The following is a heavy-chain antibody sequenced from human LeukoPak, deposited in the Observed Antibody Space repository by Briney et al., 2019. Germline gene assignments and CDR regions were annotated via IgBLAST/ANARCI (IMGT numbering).Heavy chain of an antibody. CDR3: ARGLSGSYYFDY. CDR1: GGSFSGYY. V-gene: IGHV4-34*01. Sequence: PSETLSLTCAVYGGSFSGYYWSWIRQPPGKGLEWIGEINHSGSTNYNPSLKSRVTISVDTSKNQLSLKLSSVTAADTAVYYCARGLSGSYYFDYWGQGTLVTVSS. J-gene: IGHJ4*02. D-gene: IGHD1-26*01. CDR2: INHSGST.